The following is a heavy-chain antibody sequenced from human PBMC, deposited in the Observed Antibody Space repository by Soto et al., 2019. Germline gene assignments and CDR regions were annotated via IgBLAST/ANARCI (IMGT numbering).Heavy chain of an antibody. CDR2: VTNTGGDK. D-gene: IGHD3-10*01. CDR1: GXTFSNNA. CDR3: ARASGESYPGSRVFLS. Sequence: GSLRLSCAASGXTFSNNAMGWVRRAPGKGLELVSIVTNTGGDKLYADAVKGRFIISREKSNNTLYLQMNSLRAEDTAIYYCARASGESYPGSRVFLSWGQGTRCTVSS. J-gene: IGHJ4*02. V-gene: IGHV3-23*01.